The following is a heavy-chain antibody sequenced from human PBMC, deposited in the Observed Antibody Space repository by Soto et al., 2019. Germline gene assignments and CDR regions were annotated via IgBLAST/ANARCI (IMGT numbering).Heavy chain of an antibody. J-gene: IGHJ4*02. CDR1: GGTFGNSG. CDR2: IIPIFDTT. Sequence: QVQLVQYGAEVKKPGSSLKVSCKASGGTFGNSGVRWVRQAPGQGPEWMVGIIPIFDTTNYAQKFQGRVTISTDASTSYMELSSLRSEDTAVYYCARAPLLSAETLHENYFDDWGQGTQVTVSS. D-gene: IGHD2-15*01. CDR3: ARAPLLSAETLHENYFDD. V-gene: IGHV1-69*05.